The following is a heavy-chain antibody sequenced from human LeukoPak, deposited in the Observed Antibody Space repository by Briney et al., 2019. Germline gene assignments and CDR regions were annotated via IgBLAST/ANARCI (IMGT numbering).Heavy chain of an antibody. D-gene: IGHD2-15*01. CDR1: GFTFSSYA. CDR3: ARGGYGASTPYYMDV. CDR2: ISSNGGST. Sequence: PGGSLRLSCAASGFTFSSYAMNWVRQAPGKGLEYVSAISSNGGSTYYANSVKGRSTISRDNSKNTLYLQMGSLRAEDRAVYFCARGGYGASTPYYMDVWGTGTTVTVSS. J-gene: IGHJ6*03. V-gene: IGHV3-64*01.